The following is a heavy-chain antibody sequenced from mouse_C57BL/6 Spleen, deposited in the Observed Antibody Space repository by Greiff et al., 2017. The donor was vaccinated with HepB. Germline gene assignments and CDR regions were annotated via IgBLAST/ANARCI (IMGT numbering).Heavy chain of an antibody. D-gene: IGHD2-3*01. CDR1: GYSITSGYY. CDR2: ISYDGSN. CDR3: TVVYDGPFAY. Sequence: EVQLVESGPGLVKPSQSLSLTCSVTGYSITSGYYWNWIRQFPGNKLEWMGNISYDGSNNYNPSLKNRISITRDTSKNQFFLKLDSVTTEDTATYYCTVVYDGPFAYWGQGTLVTVSA. V-gene: IGHV3-6*01. J-gene: IGHJ3*01.